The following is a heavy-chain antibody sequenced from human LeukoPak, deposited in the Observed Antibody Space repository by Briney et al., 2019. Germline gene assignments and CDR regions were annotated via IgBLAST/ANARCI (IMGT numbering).Heavy chain of an antibody. D-gene: IGHD6-13*01. CDR2: IIPIFGTA. Sequence: ASVKVSCKASGYTFTSYGISWVRQAPGQGLEWMGGIIPIFGTANYAQKFQGRVTITTDESTSTAYMELSSLRSEDTAVYYCARVSAAAGTQFDYWGQGTLVTVSS. CDR1: GYTFTSYG. V-gene: IGHV1-69*05. CDR3: ARVSAAAGTQFDY. J-gene: IGHJ4*02.